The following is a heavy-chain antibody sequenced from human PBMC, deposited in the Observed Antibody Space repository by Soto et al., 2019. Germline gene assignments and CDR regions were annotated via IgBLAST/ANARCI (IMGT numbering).Heavy chain of an antibody. CDR2: IYYSGST. Sequence: SETLSLTCTVSGGSVSSGSYYWSWIRQPPGKGLEWIGYIYYSGSTNYNPSLKSRVTISVDTSKNQFSLKLSSVTAADTAVYYCARYCDSSGSLDYWGQRTLVTVSS. V-gene: IGHV4-61*01. CDR1: GGSVSSGSYY. CDR3: ARYCDSSGSLDY. J-gene: IGHJ4*02. D-gene: IGHD3-22*01.